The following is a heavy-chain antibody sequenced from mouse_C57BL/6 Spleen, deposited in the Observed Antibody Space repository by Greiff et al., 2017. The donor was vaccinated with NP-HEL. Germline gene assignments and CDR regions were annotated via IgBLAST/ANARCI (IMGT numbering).Heavy chain of an antibody. V-gene: IGHV3-6*01. J-gene: IGHJ4*01. Sequence: DVLLQESGPGLVKPSQSLSLTCSVTGYSITSGYYWNWIRQFPGNKLEWMGYISYDGSNNYNPSLKNRISITRDTSKNQFFLKLNSVTTEDTATYYCAREGLGRAMDYWGQGTSVTVSS. D-gene: IGHD4-1*01. CDR1: GYSITSGYY. CDR2: ISYDGSN. CDR3: AREGLGRAMDY.